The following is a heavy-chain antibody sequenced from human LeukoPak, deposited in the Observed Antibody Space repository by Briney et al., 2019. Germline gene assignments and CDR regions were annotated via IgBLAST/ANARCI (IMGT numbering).Heavy chain of an antibody. CDR2: IYYSGST. D-gene: IGHD2-21*02. Sequence: PSETLSLTCTVSGGSISSYYWSWIRQPPGKGLEWIGYIYYSGSTNYNPSLKSRVTRSVDTSKNQFSLKLSSVTAADTAVYYCASMGYCGGDCQIGYFDYWGQGTLVTVSS. V-gene: IGHV4-59*01. CDR1: GGSISSYY. CDR3: ASMGYCGGDCQIGYFDY. J-gene: IGHJ4*02.